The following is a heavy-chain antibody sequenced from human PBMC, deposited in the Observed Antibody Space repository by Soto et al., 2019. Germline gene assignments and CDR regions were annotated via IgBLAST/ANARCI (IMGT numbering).Heavy chain of an antibody. V-gene: IGHV3-48*02. Sequence: LRLSCAASGFTFSTYSMNWARQAPGKGLEWIAYISIGSTTIFYADSVKGRFTISRDNAKSSLYLQMNSLRDEDTAVYYCARDNGMAGSFDPWGQGTLVTVSS. CDR1: GFTFSTYS. CDR3: ARDNGMAGSFDP. J-gene: IGHJ5*02. CDR2: ISIGSTTI. D-gene: IGHD2-8*01.